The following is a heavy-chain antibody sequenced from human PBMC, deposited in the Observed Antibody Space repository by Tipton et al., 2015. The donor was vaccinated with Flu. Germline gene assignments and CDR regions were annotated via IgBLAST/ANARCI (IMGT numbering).Heavy chain of an antibody. V-gene: IGHV1-46*01. CDR2: INPSGGTT. CDR3: ATVVTNGGNWFDP. J-gene: IGHJ5*02. D-gene: IGHD2-8*01. CDR1: GYTFTSYH. Sequence: QLVQSGAEVKKPGASVTPSCEASGYTFTSYHIHWLRQAPGQGLERMGMINPSGGTTGYAQRFQGKVTLTSDTSTNTVYMDLSSVRSGDTAVYYCATVVTNGGNWFDPWGQGTLVTVSS.